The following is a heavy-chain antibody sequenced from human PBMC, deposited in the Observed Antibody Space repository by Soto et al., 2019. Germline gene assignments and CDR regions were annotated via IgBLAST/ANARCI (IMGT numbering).Heavy chain of an antibody. V-gene: IGHV3-33*01. CDR1: GFTFSSYG. Sequence: QVQLVESGGGVVQPGRSLRLSCAASGFTFSSYGMHWVRQAPGKGLEWVAVIWYDGSNKYYADSVKGRFTISRDNSKNSLYLQMNSLRAEDTAVYYWARELDYYFDYWGQGPWSPSPQ. J-gene: IGHJ4*02. D-gene: IGHD2-2*03. CDR3: ARELDYYFDY. CDR2: IWYDGSNK.